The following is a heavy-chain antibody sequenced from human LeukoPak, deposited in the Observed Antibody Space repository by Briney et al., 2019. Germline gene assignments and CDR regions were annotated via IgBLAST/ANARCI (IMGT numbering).Heavy chain of an antibody. CDR3: ARHEVAAAGTPASYYYYMDV. J-gene: IGHJ6*03. D-gene: IGHD6-13*01. V-gene: IGHV4-4*09. CDR2: IYTSGST. CDR1: GGSISSYY. Sequence: SETLSLTCTVSGGSISSYYWSWIRQPPGKGLEWIGYIYTSGSTNYNPSLKSRVTISVGTSKNQFSLKLSSVTAADTAVYYCARHEVAAAGTPASYYYYMDVWGKGTTVTVSS.